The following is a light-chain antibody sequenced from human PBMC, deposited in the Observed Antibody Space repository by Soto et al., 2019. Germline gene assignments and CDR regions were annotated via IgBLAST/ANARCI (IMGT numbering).Light chain of an antibody. CDR1: ESVLDY. J-gene: IGKJ1*01. V-gene: IGKV3-15*01. CDR2: GPA. CDR3: QQYNNWPQT. Sequence: EIVLTQSPATLSAYPGERANLSCRASESVLDYLAWFQQRPGQSPRLLIYGPATRATGIPGRFSGSRSGAEFTLTISSLQSEDFAVYYCQQYNNWPQTFGQGTKV.